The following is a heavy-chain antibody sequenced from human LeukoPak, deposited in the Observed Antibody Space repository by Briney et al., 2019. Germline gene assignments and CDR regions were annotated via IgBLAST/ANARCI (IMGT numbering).Heavy chain of an antibody. CDR3: ARRPGEQLVPTLGYMDV. D-gene: IGHD6-6*01. V-gene: IGHV7-4-1*02. Sequence: EASVKVSCKASGYTFTSYAMNWVRQAPGQGLEWMGWINANTGNPTYAQGFTGRFVFSLDTSVSTAYLQISSLKAEDTAVYYCARRPGEQLVPTLGYMDVWGKGTTVTVSS. CDR2: INANTGNP. CDR1: GYTFTSYA. J-gene: IGHJ6*03.